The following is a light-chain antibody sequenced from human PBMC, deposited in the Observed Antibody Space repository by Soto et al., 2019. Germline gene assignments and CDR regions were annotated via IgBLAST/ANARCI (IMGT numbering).Light chain of an antibody. CDR3: SSYTSSSTPYV. Sequence: QSALTQPPSASGSPGQSVTISCTGTSSDVGGYIYVSWYQQHPGKAPKLMIYDVSNRPSGVSNRFSGSKSGNTASLTISGLQAEDEAVYYCSSYTSSSTPYVFGTGTKVTVL. CDR1: SSDVGGYIY. CDR2: DVS. V-gene: IGLV2-14*01. J-gene: IGLJ1*01.